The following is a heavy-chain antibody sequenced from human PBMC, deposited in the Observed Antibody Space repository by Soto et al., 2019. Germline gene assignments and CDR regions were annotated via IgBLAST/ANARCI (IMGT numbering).Heavy chain of an antibody. CDR2: IKSKPDGGTT. Sequence: EVPLVESGGGLVKPGGSLRLSRAASGFTFSNAWMHWVRQAPGKGLEWVGRIKSKPDGGTTDYAAHVKGQFTISRDDAINKLYRQMNSLKTEDTAVYYCTTAPSGSTDYWGQGTPVTVSS. V-gene: IGHV3-15*07. CDR1: GFTFSNAW. D-gene: IGHD3-10*01. J-gene: IGHJ4*02. CDR3: TTAPSGSTDY.